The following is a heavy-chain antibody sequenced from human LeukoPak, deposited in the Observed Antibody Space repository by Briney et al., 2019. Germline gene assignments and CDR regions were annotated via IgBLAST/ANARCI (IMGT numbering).Heavy chain of an antibody. V-gene: IGHV3-73*01. CDR2: ITTKAHNYAP. J-gene: IGHJ4*02. CDR1: GFSFSGSD. CDR3: TTYISDHY. Sequence: GGSLRLSCAASGFSFSGSDMHWVRQASGKGLEWVGRITTKAHNYAPAYGASVKGRFTVSRDDSKNTAYLQMNSLKTEDTALYYCTTYISDHYWGQGTLVTVSS. D-gene: IGHD6-19*01.